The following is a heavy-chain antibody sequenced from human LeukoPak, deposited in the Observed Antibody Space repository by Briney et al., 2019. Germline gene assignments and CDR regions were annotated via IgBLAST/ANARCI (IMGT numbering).Heavy chain of an antibody. Sequence: GGSLRLSCAASGFTFSSYWMHWVRQAPGKGLVWVSRINSDGSSTSYADSVKGRFTISRDNAKNTLYLQMNSLRAEDTAVYYCAKVLRSYYYDSSGSGLVAFDIWGQGTMVTVSS. V-gene: IGHV3-74*01. CDR1: GFTFSSYW. J-gene: IGHJ3*02. CDR3: AKVLRSYYYDSSGSGLVAFDI. D-gene: IGHD3-22*01. CDR2: INSDGSST.